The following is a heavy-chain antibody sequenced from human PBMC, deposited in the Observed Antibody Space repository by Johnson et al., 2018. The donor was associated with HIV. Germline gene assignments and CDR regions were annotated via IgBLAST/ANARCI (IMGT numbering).Heavy chain of an antibody. V-gene: IGHV3-48*01. CDR1: GFTFSSYA. J-gene: IGHJ3*02. Sequence: MLLVESGGGVVQPGRSLRLSCAASGFTFSSYAMHWVRQAPGKGLEWVSYISSSGSTIYYADSVKGRFTISRDKAKNSLYLQMNSLRAEDTAVYYCARLPSWRGAFDIWGQGTMVTVSS. D-gene: IGHD3-10*01. CDR3: ARLPSWRGAFDI. CDR2: ISSSGSTI.